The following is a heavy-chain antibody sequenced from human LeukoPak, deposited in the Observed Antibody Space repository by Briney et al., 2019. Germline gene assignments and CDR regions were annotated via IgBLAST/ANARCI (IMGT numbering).Heavy chain of an antibody. CDR1: GGSINGYY. V-gene: IGHV4-59*01. Sequence: SETLSLTCTVSGGSINGYYWSWIRQSPGKGLESLGYIYYTGSTNYNPSLKSRVTISVDTSKNQFSLKLSSVTAADTAVYYCARVLRGVTMIVVVDAFDIWGQGTMVTVSS. CDR2: IYYTGST. D-gene: IGHD3-22*01. J-gene: IGHJ3*02. CDR3: ARVLRGVTMIVVVDAFDI.